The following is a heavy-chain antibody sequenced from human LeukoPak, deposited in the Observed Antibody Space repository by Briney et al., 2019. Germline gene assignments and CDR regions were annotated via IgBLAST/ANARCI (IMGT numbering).Heavy chain of an antibody. J-gene: IGHJ5*02. D-gene: IGHD5-12*01. V-gene: IGHV1-2*02. Sequence: GASVTVSCKASGYSFTGYYIHWVRQAPGQGLEWMGLINPNNGGTNFAQKFQGRVTMTRDTSISTAYMELSRLRSDDTAIYYCAKDQNTGYANNWFDPWGQGTLVTVSS. CDR2: INPNNGGT. CDR3: AKDQNTGYANNWFDP. CDR1: GYSFTGYY.